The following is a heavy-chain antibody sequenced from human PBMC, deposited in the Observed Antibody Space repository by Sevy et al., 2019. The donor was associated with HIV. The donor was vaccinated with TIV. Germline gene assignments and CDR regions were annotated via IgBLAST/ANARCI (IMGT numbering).Heavy chain of an antibody. V-gene: IGHV3-33*01. J-gene: IGHJ4*02. D-gene: IGHD4-17*01. CDR1: GFTFSSYG. CDR2: IWLDGSNT. CDR3: ARDLEFYDNGDYGPAFMPDY. Sequence: GGSLRLTCAASGFTFSSYGMHWVRQAPGKGLEWVALIWLDGSNTYYADSVKGRFTISRDIAKNTLHLQMNSLRGEDTAVYYCARDLEFYDNGDYGPAFMPDYWGQGTLVTVSS.